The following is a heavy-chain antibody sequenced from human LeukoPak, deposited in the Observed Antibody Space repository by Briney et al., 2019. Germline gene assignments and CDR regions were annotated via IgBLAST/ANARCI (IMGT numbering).Heavy chain of an antibody. CDR3: ARRRLANKKYYYYYYGLDV. J-gene: IGHJ6*02. V-gene: IGHV5-51*01. CDR2: IYPGDSDT. Sequence: GESLKISCKGSGYSFANYFIAWVRQMPGKGLEWMGIIYPGDSDTRYSPSFQGQVTISADKSINTAYLQWSSLKASDTAMYYCARRRLANKKYYYYYYGLDVWGQGTTVTVSS. CDR1: GYSFANYF. D-gene: IGHD3-9*01.